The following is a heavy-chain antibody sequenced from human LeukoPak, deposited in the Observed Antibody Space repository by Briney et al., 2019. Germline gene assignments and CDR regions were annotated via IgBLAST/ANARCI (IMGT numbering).Heavy chain of an antibody. D-gene: IGHD3-22*01. J-gene: IGHJ4*02. CDR2: ISSGGSTT. V-gene: IGHV3-11*04. CDR3: ARAPYDSFDY. CDR1: GFTFSDYF. Sequence: KTEGSLRLSCAASGFTFSDYFMTWIRQASGKGLEWVSSISSGGSTTYYADSVKGRFTISRDNAKNSLFLQMNSLRAEDTAVYYCARAPYDSFDYWGQGALVTVSS.